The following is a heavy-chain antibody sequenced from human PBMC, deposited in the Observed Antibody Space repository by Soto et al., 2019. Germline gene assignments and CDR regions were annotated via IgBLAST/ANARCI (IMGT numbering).Heavy chain of an antibody. CDR2: INAGNGNT. Sequence: QVQLVQSGAEEKKPGASVKVSCKASGYTFTGYAMHWVRQAPGQRLEWMGWINAGNGNTKYSQKFQGRVTITRDTSASAAYMELSSLSSEDTAVYYCARAVAVPADFDYWGQGTLVTDSS. D-gene: IGHD6-19*01. CDR3: ARAVAVPADFDY. V-gene: IGHV1-3*05. J-gene: IGHJ4*02. CDR1: GYTFTGYA.